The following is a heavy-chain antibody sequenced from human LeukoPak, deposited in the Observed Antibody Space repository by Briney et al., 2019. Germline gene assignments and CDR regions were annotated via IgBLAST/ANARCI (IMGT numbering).Heavy chain of an antibody. J-gene: IGHJ4*02. Sequence: GGSLRLSCAASGFTFSSYAMSWVRQAPGKGLDWVSVITGSGGNTYYADSVKGRFSISRDNSKNMVTLQVNSLRAEDTAVYYCAKGSAVAGPGKYYLDYWGQGTPVTVSS. CDR2: ITGSGGNT. CDR3: AKGSAVAGPGKYYLDY. CDR1: GFTFSSYA. V-gene: IGHV3-23*01. D-gene: IGHD6-19*01.